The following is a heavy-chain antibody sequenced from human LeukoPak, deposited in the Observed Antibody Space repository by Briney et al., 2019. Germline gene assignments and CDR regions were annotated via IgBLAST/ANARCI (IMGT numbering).Heavy chain of an antibody. Sequence: PGGSLRLSCAASGFTFSDYSMNWVRQAPGKGLEWVSFISSGGSIIYYADSVKGRFTISRDNAKNSLYLQMNSLRAEDTAVYYCARSIVVVPAATNWFDPWGQGTLVTVSS. J-gene: IGHJ5*02. CDR3: ARSIVVVPAATNWFDP. D-gene: IGHD2-2*01. V-gene: IGHV3-48*04. CDR1: GFTFSDYS. CDR2: ISSGGSII.